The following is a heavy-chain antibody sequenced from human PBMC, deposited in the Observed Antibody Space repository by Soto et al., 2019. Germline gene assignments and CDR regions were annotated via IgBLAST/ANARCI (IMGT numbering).Heavy chain of an antibody. D-gene: IGHD3-3*01. CDR3: AIQPYYDFWSGYVPDDAFDI. CDR2: IYYSGST. Sequence: PSETLSLTCTVSGGSISSSSYYWGWIRQPPGKGLEWIGSIYYSGSTYYNPSLKSRVTISVDTSKDQFSLKLSSVTAADTAVYYCAIQPYYDFWSGYVPDDAFDIWGQGTMVTVS. CDR1: GGSISSSSYY. J-gene: IGHJ3*02. V-gene: IGHV4-39*01.